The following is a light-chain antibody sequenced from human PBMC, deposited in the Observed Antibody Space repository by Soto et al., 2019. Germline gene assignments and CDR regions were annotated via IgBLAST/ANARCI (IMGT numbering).Light chain of an antibody. CDR3: QSYDTSLDGSKI. J-gene: IGLJ2*01. Sequence: QSVLTQPPSVSGAPGQRVTISCTGDISNVGSGYDVHWYQQLPGTAPKLLIYGNTNRPSGVPDRFSGSKSGTSASLTITGLQAEDEADYYCQSYDTSLDGSKIFGGGTQPTVL. V-gene: IGLV1-40*01. CDR1: ISNVGSGYD. CDR2: GNT.